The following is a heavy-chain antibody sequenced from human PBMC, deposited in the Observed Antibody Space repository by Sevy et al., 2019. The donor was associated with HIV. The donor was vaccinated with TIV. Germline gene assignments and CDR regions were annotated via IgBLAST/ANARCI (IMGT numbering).Heavy chain of an antibody. CDR1: GFTFSTYE. Sequence: GGSLRLSCAASGFTFSTYEMNWVRQAPGKGLEWVSYITSSGSAIYYADSVKGRFTIPRDNAKKSLYLQLNSLRAEDTAIYYCARARDYYDSTGPYFFDYWGQGTLVTVSS. J-gene: IGHJ4*02. CDR3: ARARDYYDSTGPYFFDY. CDR2: ITSSGSAI. V-gene: IGHV3-48*03. D-gene: IGHD3-22*01.